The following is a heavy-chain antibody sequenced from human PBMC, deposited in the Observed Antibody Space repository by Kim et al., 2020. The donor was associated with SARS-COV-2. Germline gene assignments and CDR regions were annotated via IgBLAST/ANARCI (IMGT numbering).Heavy chain of an antibody. CDR3: ARDRCTNGVCSDAFDV. CDR1: GYTFTNHD. CDR2: MNPNTGKA. D-gene: IGHD2-8*01. Sequence: ASVKVSCKTSGYTFTNHDINWVRQAAGQGLEYMGWMNPNTGKADYAQKFQGRLTMTRDTPISTAYIELSGLTSEHTAIYYCARDRCTNGVCSDAFDVWGQGTVITVSS. V-gene: IGHV1-8*01. J-gene: IGHJ3*01.